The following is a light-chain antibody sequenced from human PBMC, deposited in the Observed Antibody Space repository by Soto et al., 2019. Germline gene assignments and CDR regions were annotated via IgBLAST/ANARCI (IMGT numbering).Light chain of an antibody. J-gene: IGLJ1*01. V-gene: IGLV2-14*01. CDR1: SSDVGAYKY. CDR2: DVS. CDR3: SSYKSSSTYV. Sequence: QSVLTQPASVSGSPGQSITISCTGTSSDVGAYKYVSWYQQHPGKAPKLMIYDVSNRPSGVSDRFSGSKSGNTVSLTISGLQAEDEADYYCSSYKSSSTYVFGTGTKVTV.